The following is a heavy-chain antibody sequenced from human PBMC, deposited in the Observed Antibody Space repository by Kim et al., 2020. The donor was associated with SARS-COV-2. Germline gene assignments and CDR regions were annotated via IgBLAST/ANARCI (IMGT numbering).Heavy chain of an antibody. CDR1: GFTFSTSW. CDR3: ARLSGLDRLDY. Sequence: GESLKISCQGSGFTFSTSWIAWVRQTPGKGLEWMGIIYPGDSDTKYNPTFQGQVTISADRSIYTAYLQWSSLKASDSAMYYCARLSGLDRLDYWGQGTLVTVSS. CDR2: IYPGDSDT. J-gene: IGHJ4*02. V-gene: IGHV5-51*01. D-gene: IGHD3-16*02.